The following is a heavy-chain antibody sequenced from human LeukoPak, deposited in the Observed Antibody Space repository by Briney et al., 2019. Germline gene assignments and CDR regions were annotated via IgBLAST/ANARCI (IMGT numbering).Heavy chain of an antibody. V-gene: IGHV4-59*01. Sequence: KPSETLSLTCTVSGGSISSYYWSWIRQPPGKGLEWIGYIYYSWSTNYNPSLKSRVTISVDTSKNQFSLKLSSVTAADTAVYYCARDTTKTSSGYDYWGQGTLVTVSS. D-gene: IGHD6-19*01. CDR3: ARDTTKTSSGYDY. CDR2: IYYSWST. J-gene: IGHJ4*02. CDR1: GGSISSYY.